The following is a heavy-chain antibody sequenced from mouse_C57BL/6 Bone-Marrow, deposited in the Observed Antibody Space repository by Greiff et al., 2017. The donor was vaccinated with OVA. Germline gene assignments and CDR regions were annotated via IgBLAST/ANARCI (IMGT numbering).Heavy chain of an antibody. CDR2: IDPSDSET. V-gene: IGHV1-52*01. Sequence: VQLQQPGAELVRPGSSVKLSCKASGYTFTSYWMHWVKQRPIQGLEWIGNIDPSDSETHYNQKFKDKATLTVDKSSSTVYMELSRLTSEDSAVYFCARHEAPAALFAYWGQGTLVTVSA. CDR3: ARHEAPAALFAY. J-gene: IGHJ3*01. CDR1: GYTFTSYW.